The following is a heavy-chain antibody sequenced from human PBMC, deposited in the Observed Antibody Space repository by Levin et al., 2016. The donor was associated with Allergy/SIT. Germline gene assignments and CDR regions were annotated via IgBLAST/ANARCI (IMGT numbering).Heavy chain of an antibody. J-gene: IGHJ4*02. V-gene: IGHV4-59*12. CDR2: IYYSGST. Sequence: WIRQPPGKGLEWIGYIYYSGSTNYNPSLKSRVTISVDTSKNQFSLKLSSVTAADTAVYYCARGRLASYDYWGQGTLVTVSS. CDR3: ARGRLASYDY. D-gene: IGHD3-3*02.